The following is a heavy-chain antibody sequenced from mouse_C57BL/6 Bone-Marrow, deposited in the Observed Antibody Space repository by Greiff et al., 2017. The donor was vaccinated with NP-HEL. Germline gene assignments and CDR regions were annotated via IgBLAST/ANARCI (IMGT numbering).Heavy chain of an antibody. J-gene: IGHJ2*01. CDR1: GYSITSGYY. V-gene: IGHV3-6*01. Sequence: EVQLQESGPGLVKPSQSLSLTCSVTGYSITSGYYWNWIRQFPGNKLEWMGYISYDGSNNYNPSLKNRISITRDTSKNQFFLKLNSVTTEDTATYYCARSYSNYCDYWGQGTTLTVSS. CDR3: ARSYSNYCDY. CDR2: ISYDGSN. D-gene: IGHD2-5*01.